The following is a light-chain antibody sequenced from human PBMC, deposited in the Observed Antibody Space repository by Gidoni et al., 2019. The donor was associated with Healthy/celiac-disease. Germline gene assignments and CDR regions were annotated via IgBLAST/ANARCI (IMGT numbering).Light chain of an antibody. V-gene: IGKV1-5*03. J-gene: IGKJ1*01. CDR3: QQYNSYSQT. Sequence: DIQMTQSPFTLSASVGDRVTITCRASQSISSWLAWYQQKPGKAPKLLIYKASSLESGVPSRFSGSGSGTEFTLTISSLQPDDFATYYCQQYNSYSQTFGQXTKVEIK. CDR1: QSISSW. CDR2: KAS.